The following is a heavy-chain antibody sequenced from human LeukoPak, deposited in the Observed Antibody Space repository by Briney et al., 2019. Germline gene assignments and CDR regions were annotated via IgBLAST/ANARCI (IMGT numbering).Heavy chain of an antibody. CDR3: ARGYCYNSNCYGNFDF. J-gene: IGHJ4*02. D-gene: IGHD2-2*01. Sequence: GASVKVSCKASGYTFTSYYLHWVRQAPGQGLEWMGLINPSGSSTSNTLKFQGRVTMTRDTSTSTVYMELSSLRSEDTAVYYCARGYCYNSNCYGNFDFWGQGTLVTVSS. V-gene: IGHV1-46*01. CDR2: INPSGSST. CDR1: GYTFTSYY.